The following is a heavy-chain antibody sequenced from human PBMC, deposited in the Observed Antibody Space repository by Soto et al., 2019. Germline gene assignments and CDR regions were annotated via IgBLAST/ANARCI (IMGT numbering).Heavy chain of an antibody. CDR2: LTPVFGSP. V-gene: IGHV1-69*01. J-gene: IGHJ6*02. CDR3: TSVLGYTFQPGKTRYYAMDF. D-gene: IGHD5-18*01. Sequence: QVRLAQAGAEAKKPGSSVTVSGETSRCTFSKDAINWVRQAPGRGTEWMGLLTPVFGSPIYAQKFQGRIRLTADESTRPAFVGLSSLGSECTAVYYCTSVLGYTFQPGKTRYYAMDFWGQGTTVSISS. CDR1: RCTFSKDA.